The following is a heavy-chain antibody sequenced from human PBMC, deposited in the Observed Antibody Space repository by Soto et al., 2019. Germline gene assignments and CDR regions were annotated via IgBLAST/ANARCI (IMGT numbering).Heavy chain of an antibody. V-gene: IGHV1-69*01. CDR3: ARPLRDRNYSPGMAV. J-gene: IGHJ6*02. D-gene: IGHD2-15*01. Sequence: QVQLVQSGAEVQKPGSSVKVSCKASGGGTFTKYAFSWVRQAPGQGLEWMGGIIPMFGTPNYAQKFQGRVTITADESTTTVYMALSSLRSEDTAVYFCARPLRDRNYSPGMAVWGQGTTVTVSS. CDR1: GGGTFTKYA. CDR2: IIPMFGTP.